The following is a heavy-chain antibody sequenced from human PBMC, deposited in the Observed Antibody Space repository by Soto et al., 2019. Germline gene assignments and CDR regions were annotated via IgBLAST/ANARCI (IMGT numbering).Heavy chain of an antibody. V-gene: IGHV3-30*18. Sequence: RLSFAASGCAFSSDGMHWVSQAPGKGLEWVAIISYDGSNKYYADSMKGRFTISRDNSKNTLYLQMNSLRPEDTAVYYCAKEGPGYHYFDYWGQGTLVT. CDR3: AKEGPGYHYFDY. CDR1: GCAFSSDG. CDR2: ISYDGSNK. D-gene: IGHD2-15*01. J-gene: IGHJ4*02.